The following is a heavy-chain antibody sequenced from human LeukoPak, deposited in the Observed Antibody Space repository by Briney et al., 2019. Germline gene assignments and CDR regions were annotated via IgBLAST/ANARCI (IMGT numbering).Heavy chain of an antibody. CDR3: ARIDRGGYNYPFYFDH. V-gene: IGHV1-24*01. CDR2: FDPDDGET. J-gene: IGHJ4*02. CDR1: GYSLTELS. Sequence: ASVKVSCKVSGYSLTELSIHWVRQAPGKGLEWMGGFDPDDGETIYAQKFQGRVTMNEDTSADIAYLELSSLKSEDTAIYYCARIDRGGYNYPFYFDHWGQGTLVTVPS. D-gene: IGHD5-24*01.